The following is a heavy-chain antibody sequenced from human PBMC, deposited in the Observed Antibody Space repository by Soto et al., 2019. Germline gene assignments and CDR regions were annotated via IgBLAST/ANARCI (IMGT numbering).Heavy chain of an antibody. D-gene: IGHD3-3*01. V-gene: IGHV4-59*01. CDR3: ARGYLGDLLYYDFWSGYDY. J-gene: IGHJ4*02. CDR1: GGSISSYY. Sequence: SETLSLTCTVSGGSISSYYCSWSRQPPGQGLEGIGYIYYSGSTNYNPSLKSRVTISVDTSKNQFSLKLSSVTAADTAVYYCARGYLGDLLYYDFWSGYDYWGQGTLVTVSS. CDR2: IYYSGST.